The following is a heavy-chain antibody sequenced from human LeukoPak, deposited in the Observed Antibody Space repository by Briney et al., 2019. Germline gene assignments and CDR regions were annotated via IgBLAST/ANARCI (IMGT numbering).Heavy chain of an antibody. J-gene: IGHJ4*02. Sequence: SETLSLTCTVSGGSINSSSYYWGWIRQPPGKGLEWIGSIFYSGNTYDNPSLKSRVTISVDTSKNQFSLKLSSVTAADTAVYYCALAVAGYFDYWGQGTLVTVSS. V-gene: IGHV4-39*01. D-gene: IGHD6-19*01. CDR3: ALAVAGYFDY. CDR1: GGSINSSSYY. CDR2: IFYSGNT.